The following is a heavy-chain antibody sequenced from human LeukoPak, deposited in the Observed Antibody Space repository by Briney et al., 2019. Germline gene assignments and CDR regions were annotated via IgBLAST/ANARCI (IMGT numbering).Heavy chain of an antibody. V-gene: IGHV4-61*02. D-gene: IGHD3-16*02. J-gene: IGHJ4*02. CDR3: ARESGGGDYDYVWGSYRHGEFDY. CDR2: IYTSGST. Sequence: PSETLSLTCTVSGGSISSGSYYWSWIRQPAGKGLEWIGRIYTSGSTNYNPSLKSRVTISVDTSKNQFSLKLSSVTAADTAVYYCARESGGGDYDYVWGSYRHGEFDYWGQGTLVTVSS. CDR1: GGSISSGSYY.